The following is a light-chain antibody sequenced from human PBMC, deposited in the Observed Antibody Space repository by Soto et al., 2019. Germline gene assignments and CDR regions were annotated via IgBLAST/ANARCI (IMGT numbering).Light chain of an antibody. J-gene: IGLJ3*02. CDR3: AAWDDSLSANWV. CDR2: SNN. CDR1: SSNIGSNY. Sequence: QSVLTQPPSASGTPGQRVTISCSGRSSNIGSNYVYWYQQLPGTAPKLLIYSNNQRPSGVPDRFSGSKSGTSASLAISGLRSEDEADYYCAAWDDSLSANWVFGGGTKLTVL. V-gene: IGLV1-47*02.